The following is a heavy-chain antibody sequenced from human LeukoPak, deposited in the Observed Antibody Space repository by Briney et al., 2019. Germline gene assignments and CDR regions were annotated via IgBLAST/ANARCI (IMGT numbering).Heavy chain of an antibody. CDR1: GGSISSSSYY. J-gene: IGHJ2*01. D-gene: IGHD4-17*01. Sequence: SGTLSLTCTVSGGSISSSSYYWGRIRQPPGKGLEWIGSIYYSGSTYYNPSLKSRVTISVHMSKNQFSLKLSSVTAADTAVYYCARHVGSYGDYLYWYFDLWGRGTLVTVSS. V-gene: IGHV4-39*07. CDR2: IYYSGST. CDR3: ARHVGSYGDYLYWYFDL.